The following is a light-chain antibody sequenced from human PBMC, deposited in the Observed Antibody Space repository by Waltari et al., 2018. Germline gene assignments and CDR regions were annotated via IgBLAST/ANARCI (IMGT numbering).Light chain of an antibody. CDR2: DVT. CDR3: CSYTGIYWV. V-gene: IGLV2-11*01. CDR1: SSDVGGYNY. J-gene: IGLJ3*02. Sequence: QSALTQPRSVSGSPGQSVTISCTGTSSDVGGYNYVSWYQQHPGKTPKLMIYDVTKRPSGVPDRFSGSKSGNPASLAISGLQAEDEADYYCCSYTGIYWVFGGGTKLTVL.